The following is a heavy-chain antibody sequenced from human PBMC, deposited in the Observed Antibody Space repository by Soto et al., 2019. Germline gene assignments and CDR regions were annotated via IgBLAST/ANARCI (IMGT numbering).Heavy chain of an antibody. CDR3: ARGVAAALADNWFDP. CDR1: GGSISSGGYS. CDR2: IYHSGST. D-gene: IGHD6-13*01. V-gene: IGHV4-30-2*01. J-gene: IGHJ5*02. Sequence: SETLSLTCAVSGGSISSGGYSWSWIRQPPGKGLEWIGYIYHSGSTYYNPSLKSRVTISVDRSKNQFSLKLSSVTAADTAVYYCARGVAAALADNWFDPWGQGTLVTVSS.